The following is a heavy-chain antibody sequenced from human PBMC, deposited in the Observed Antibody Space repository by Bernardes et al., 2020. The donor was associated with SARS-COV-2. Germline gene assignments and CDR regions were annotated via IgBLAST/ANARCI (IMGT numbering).Heavy chain of an antibody. CDR2: IIPMFGIA. J-gene: IGHJ6*02. CDR1: GGTFSSYA. CDR3: ARADGSGWYGYGMDV. Sequence: SVKVSCMASGGTFSSYAISWVRQAPGQGLEWMGGIIPMFGIANYAQKFQGRVTITADESTSTAYMELSSLRSEDTAVYYCARADGSGWYGYGMDVWGQGTTVTVSS. D-gene: IGHD6-19*01. V-gene: IGHV1-69*13.